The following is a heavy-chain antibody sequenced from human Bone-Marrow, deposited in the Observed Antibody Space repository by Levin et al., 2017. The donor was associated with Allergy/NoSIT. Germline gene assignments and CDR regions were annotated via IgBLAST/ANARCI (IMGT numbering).Heavy chain of an antibody. D-gene: IGHD5-24*01. Sequence: SETLSLTCAVYGGSFSGYYWSWIRQPPGKGLEWIGEINHSGSTNYNPSLKSRVTISVDTSKNQFSLKLSSVTAADTAVYYCARGLMGPHRGSRDGYNWGYFDYWGQGTLVTVSS. CDR2: INHSGST. CDR3: ARGLMGPHRGSRDGYNWGYFDY. J-gene: IGHJ4*02. CDR1: GGSFSGYY. V-gene: IGHV4-34*01.